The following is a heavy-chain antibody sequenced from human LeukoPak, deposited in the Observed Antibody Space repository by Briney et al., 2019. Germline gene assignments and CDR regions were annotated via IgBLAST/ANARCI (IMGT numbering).Heavy chain of an antibody. V-gene: IGHV4-59*01. J-gene: IGHJ4*02. CDR1: DDSITMYY. CDR2: VDHTGST. Sequence: PSETLSLTCSVSDDSITMYYWTWIRQPPGKGLEWIGYVDHTGSTNFNPSLNGRVSISRDTTKNLFSLRLRSVTAADTAVYYCARESLAGLLWFGEPIAPYFDYWGQGTLVTVSS. CDR3: ARESLAGLLWFGEPIAPYFDY. D-gene: IGHD3-10*01.